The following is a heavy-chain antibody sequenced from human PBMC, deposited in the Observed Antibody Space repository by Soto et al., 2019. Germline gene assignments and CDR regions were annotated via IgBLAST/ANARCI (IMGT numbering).Heavy chain of an antibody. CDR1: GFTFSSYG. Sequence: QVQLVESGGGVVQPGRSLRLSCAASGFTFSSYGMHWVRQAPGKGLEWVAVISYDGSNKYYADSVKGRFTISRDNSKNTLYLQMNSLRAEDTAVYYCAKDPPNYDFWSGYYDYWGQGTLVTVSS. D-gene: IGHD3-3*01. J-gene: IGHJ4*02. CDR2: ISYDGSNK. CDR3: AKDPPNYDFWSGYYDY. V-gene: IGHV3-30*18.